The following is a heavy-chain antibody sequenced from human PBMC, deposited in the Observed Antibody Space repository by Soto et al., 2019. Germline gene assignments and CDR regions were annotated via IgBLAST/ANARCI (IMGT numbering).Heavy chain of an antibody. V-gene: IGHV4-59*01. D-gene: IGHD3-16*01. CDR3: AGGLGEGEVFDY. CDR1: GGSISSYY. J-gene: IGHJ4*02. CDR2: IYYSGST. Sequence: QVQLQESDPGLVKPSETLSLTCTVSGGSISSYYWSWIRQPPGKGLEWIGYIYYSGSTNYNPSLKSRFTISGDTSKNQFSLKLSSVTAADTAVYYCAGGLGEGEVFDYWGQGTLVTVSS.